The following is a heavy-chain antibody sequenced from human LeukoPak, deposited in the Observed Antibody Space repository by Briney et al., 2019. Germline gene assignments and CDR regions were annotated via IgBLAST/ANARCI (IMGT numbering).Heavy chain of an antibody. CDR2: IIPIFGTA. J-gene: IGHJ4*02. CDR1: GGTFSSYA. D-gene: IGHD5-18*01. Sequence: SVKVSCKASGGTFSSYAISWVRQAPGQGLEWMGGIIPIFGTANYAQKFQGRVTITTDESTSTAYMELSSLRSEDTAVYYCAGVGGYSYGSHFDYWGQGTLVTVSS. CDR3: AGVGGYSYGSHFDY. V-gene: IGHV1-69*05.